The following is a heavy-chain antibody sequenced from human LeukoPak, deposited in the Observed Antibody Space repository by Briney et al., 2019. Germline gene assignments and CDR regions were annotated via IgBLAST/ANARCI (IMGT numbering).Heavy chain of an antibody. J-gene: IGHJ4*02. CDR2: IYYSGST. Sequence: PSETLSLTCTVSGGSISSSSYYWGWIRQPPGKGLEWIGSIYYSGSTYYNPSLKSRVTISVDTSKNQFSLKLSSVTAADTAVYYCASIPIFLTGHKVPYWGQGTLVTVSS. CDR1: GGSISSSSYY. V-gene: IGHV4-39*07. D-gene: IGHD3-9*01. CDR3: ASIPIFLTGHKVPY.